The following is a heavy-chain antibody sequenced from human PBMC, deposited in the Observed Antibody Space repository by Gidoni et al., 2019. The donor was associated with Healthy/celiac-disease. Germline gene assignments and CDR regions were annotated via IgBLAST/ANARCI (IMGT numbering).Heavy chain of an antibody. CDR2: IYHSGST. CDR3: ARADSSSWNYYYYGMDV. D-gene: IGHD6-13*01. V-gene: IGHV4-4*02. J-gene: IGHJ6*02. Sequence: QVQLQESGPGLVKPSGTLSLTCAVSGGSISSSNWWSWVRQPPGKGLEWIGEIYHSGSTNYNPSLKSRVTISVDKSKNQFSLKLSSVTAADTAVYYCARADSSSWNYYYYGMDVWGQGTTVTVSS. CDR1: GGSISSSNW.